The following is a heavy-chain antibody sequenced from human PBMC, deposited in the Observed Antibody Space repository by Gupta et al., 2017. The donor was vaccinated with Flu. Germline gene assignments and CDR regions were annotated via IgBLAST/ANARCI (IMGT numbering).Heavy chain of an antibody. J-gene: IGHJ4*02. V-gene: IGHV1-2*02. Sequence: QAQLVQSGAEVKRPGVSVKVSCKTSGYIFTDYYIHWLRRAPGQGLEWMGWLNPESGATHYPQDFQGRVTMTRDTSINTAYMELTSLRSDDTAIYFCAKVSSLRYTSGWYQHWGQGTLVTVSS. CDR3: AKVSSLRYTSGWYQH. D-gene: IGHD6-13*01. CDR1: GYIFTDYY. CDR2: LNPESGAT.